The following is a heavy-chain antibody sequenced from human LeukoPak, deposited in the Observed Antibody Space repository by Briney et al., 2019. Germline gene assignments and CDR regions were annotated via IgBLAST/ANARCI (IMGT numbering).Heavy chain of an antibody. J-gene: IGHJ4*02. CDR2: IYTGNST. Sequence: PGGSLRLSCAASGFTVTSNHMIWVRQAPRKVLEWVSVIYTGNSTYYADSVRGRVTISRDNSKNTLYLQMNSLRADDSAVYFCARGVPLQFGGQGTLVTVSS. V-gene: IGHV3-53*01. CDR3: ARGVPLQF. CDR1: GFTVTSNH. D-gene: IGHD3-16*01.